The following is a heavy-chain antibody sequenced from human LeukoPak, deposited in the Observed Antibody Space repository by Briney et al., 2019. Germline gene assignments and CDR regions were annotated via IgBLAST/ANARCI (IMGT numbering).Heavy chain of an antibody. J-gene: IGHJ6*03. D-gene: IGHD1-26*01. CDR2: IYHSGST. CDR3: ARESSGIYYDYSYYYMDV. V-gene: IGHV4-38-2*02. CDR1: GYSISSGYY. Sequence: PSETLSLTCTVSGYSISSGYYWDWIRQPPGKGLGWIGSIYHSGSTYYNPSLKSRVTISVDTSKNQFSLKLSSVTAADTALYYCARESSGIYYDYSYYYMDVWGKGTTVTVSS.